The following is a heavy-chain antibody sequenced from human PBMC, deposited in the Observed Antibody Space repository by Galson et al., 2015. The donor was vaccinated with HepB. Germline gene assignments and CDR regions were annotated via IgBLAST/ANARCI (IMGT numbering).Heavy chain of an antibody. CDR2: ISSDYTSK. CDR3: AREGRMYCGGDCYLHF. V-gene: IGHV3-30*01. D-gene: IGHD2-21*02. Sequence: SLRLSCAVSGFTFSRHAFHWVRQAPGRGLEWVALISSDYTSKFYADSVMGRLTISRDNSKDMLYLQMDSLRGEDTAVYYRAREGRMYCGGDCYLHFWGQGTLVTVSS. CDR1: GFTFSRHA. J-gene: IGHJ4*02.